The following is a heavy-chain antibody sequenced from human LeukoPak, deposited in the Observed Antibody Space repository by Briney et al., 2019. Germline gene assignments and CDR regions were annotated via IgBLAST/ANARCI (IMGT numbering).Heavy chain of an antibody. J-gene: IGHJ5*02. Sequence: ASVKVSCKASGYTFTSYGISWVRQAPGQGLEWMGWISAYNGNTNYAQKFQGRVTITADESTSTAYMELSSLRSEDTAVYYCASRQYSSGWYWDWFDPWGQGTLVTVSS. CDR2: ISAYNGNT. D-gene: IGHD6-19*01. CDR3: ASRQYSSGWYWDWFDP. CDR1: GYTFTSYG. V-gene: IGHV1-18*01.